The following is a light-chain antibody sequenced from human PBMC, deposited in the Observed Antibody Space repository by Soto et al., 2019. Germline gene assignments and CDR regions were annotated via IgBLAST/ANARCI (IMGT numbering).Light chain of an antibody. CDR2: GAS. V-gene: IGKV3-15*01. CDR1: QSVSSN. CDR3: QQYNNWPLT. J-gene: IGKJ4*01. Sequence: EIVMTQSPATLSVSPGERATLSTRASQSVSSNLAWYQQKAGQAPRLPIYGASIRATGIPARFSGSGSGTECTLTISSLQSADFAVYYCQQYNNWPLTFGGGTKVEIK.